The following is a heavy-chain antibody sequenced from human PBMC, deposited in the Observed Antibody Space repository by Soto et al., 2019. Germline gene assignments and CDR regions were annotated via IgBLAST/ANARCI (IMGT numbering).Heavy chain of an antibody. J-gene: IGHJ5*02. CDR1: GFTFSSYE. D-gene: IGHD3-10*01. CDR2: ISSSGSTI. Sequence: LRLSCAASGFTFSSYEMNWVRQAPGKGLEWVSYISSSGSTIYYADSVKGRFTISRDNAKNSLYLQMNSLRAEDTAVYYCARAYGSGSYYVWFDPWGQGTLVTVSS. V-gene: IGHV3-48*03. CDR3: ARAYGSGSYYVWFDP.